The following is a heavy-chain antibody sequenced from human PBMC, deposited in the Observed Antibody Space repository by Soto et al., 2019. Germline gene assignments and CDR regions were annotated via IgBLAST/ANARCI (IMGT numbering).Heavy chain of an antibody. J-gene: IGHJ3*02. CDR3: ARDRSSGPNHDAFDI. CDR2: ISAYNGNT. D-gene: IGHD6-19*01. CDR1: GYTFTSYG. Sequence: GASVKVSCKASGYTFTSYGISWVRQAPGQGLEWMGWISAYNGNTNYAQKLQGRVTITTDKSTSTAYMELSSLGSEDTAVYYCARDRSSGPNHDAFDIWGQGTMVTVSS. V-gene: IGHV1-18*01.